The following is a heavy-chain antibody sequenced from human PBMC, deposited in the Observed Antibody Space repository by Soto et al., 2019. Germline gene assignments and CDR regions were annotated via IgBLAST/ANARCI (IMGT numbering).Heavy chain of an antibody. CDR1: GFTFDDYA. Sequence: VGSLRLSCATSGFTFDDYAMHWVRQAPGKGLEWVSLISWDGGSTYYADSVKGRFTISRDNSKNSLYLQMNSLRAEDTAVYYCAKATVAGAAYDYYYGMDVWGQGTTVTVSS. V-gene: IGHV3-43D*04. CDR3: AKATVAGAAYDYYYGMDV. J-gene: IGHJ6*02. D-gene: IGHD6-19*01. CDR2: ISWDGGST.